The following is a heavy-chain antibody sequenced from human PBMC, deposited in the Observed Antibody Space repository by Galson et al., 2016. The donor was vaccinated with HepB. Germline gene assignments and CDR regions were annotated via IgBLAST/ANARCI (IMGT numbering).Heavy chain of an antibody. CDR1: RFIFSDYA. V-gene: IGHV3-30*18. CDR3: AKRGPYDYIWGSSMDV. Sequence: SLRLSCAASRFIFSDYAVHWVRQAPGKGLEWVAVISHDGSNKYYADSVKGRFTISRDNSKNTLYLQMNSLRAEDTAVYYCAKRGPYDYIWGSSMDVWGKGTTVTVSS. CDR2: ISHDGSNK. D-gene: IGHD3-16*01. J-gene: IGHJ6*04.